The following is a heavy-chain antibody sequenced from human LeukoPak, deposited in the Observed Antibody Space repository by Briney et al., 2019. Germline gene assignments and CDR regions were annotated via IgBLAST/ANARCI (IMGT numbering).Heavy chain of an antibody. V-gene: IGHV3-23*01. J-gene: IGHJ4*02. D-gene: IGHD2-15*01. CDR1: GFTFDTYA. Sequence: GGSLRLSCAASGFTFDTYAMSWVRQAPGKGLEWVSGLSGSGGSTYYADSVKGRFTISRDNVKNMLYLQMNSLRAEDTAVYYCAKGRCSGGSCYGRGFDYWGQGTLVTVSS. CDR2: LSGSGGST. CDR3: AKGRCSGGSCYGRGFDY.